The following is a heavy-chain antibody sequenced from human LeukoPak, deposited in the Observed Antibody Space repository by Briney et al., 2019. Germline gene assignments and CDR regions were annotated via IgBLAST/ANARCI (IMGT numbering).Heavy chain of an antibody. CDR2: IYYSGST. CDR3: ARDLGDSSGYYPLDS. D-gene: IGHD3-22*01. V-gene: IGHV4-31*03. J-gene: IGHJ4*02. CDR1: GGSISSGGYY. Sequence: SETLSLTCTVSGGSISSGGYYWSWIRQHPGKGLEWIGYIYYSGSTYYNPSLKSRVTISVDTSKNQFSLKLSSVTAADTAVYYRARDLGDSSGYYPLDSWGQGTLVTVSS.